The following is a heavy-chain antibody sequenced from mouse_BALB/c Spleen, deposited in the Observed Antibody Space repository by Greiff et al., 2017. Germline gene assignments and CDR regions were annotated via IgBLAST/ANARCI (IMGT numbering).Heavy chain of an antibody. V-gene: IGHV5-6-2*01. J-gene: IGHJ3*01. Sequence: EVQGVESGGGLVKLGGSLKLSCAASGFTFSSYYMSWVRQTPEKRLELVAAINSNGGSTYYPDTVKGRFTISRDNAKNTLYLQMSSLKSEDTALYYCARLDDGYPFAYWGQGTLVTVSA. D-gene: IGHD2-3*01. CDR1: GFTFSSYY. CDR3: ARLDDGYPFAY. CDR2: INSNGGST.